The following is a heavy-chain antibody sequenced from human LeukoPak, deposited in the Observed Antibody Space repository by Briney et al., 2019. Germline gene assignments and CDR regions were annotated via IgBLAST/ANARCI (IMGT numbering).Heavy chain of an antibody. Sequence: GASVKVSCKASGYTFTSYDINWVRQATGQGLEWMGWMNPNSGNTGYAQKFQGRVTITADKSTSTAYMELSSLRSEDTAVYYCARQGKYSSRDYWGQGTLVTVSS. CDR1: GYTFTSYD. CDR3: ARQGKYSSRDY. D-gene: IGHD6-13*01. V-gene: IGHV1-8*03. CDR2: MNPNSGNT. J-gene: IGHJ4*02.